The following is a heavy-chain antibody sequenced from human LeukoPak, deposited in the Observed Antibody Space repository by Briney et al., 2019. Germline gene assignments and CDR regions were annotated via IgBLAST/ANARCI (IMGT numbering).Heavy chain of an antibody. Sequence: KSSETLSLTCTVSGGSISSYYWSWIRQPPGKGLEWIGYIYYSGSTSYNPSLKSRVTISVDTSKNQFSLKLSSVTAADTAVYYCARGSLTGTTYYFDSWGQGTLVTVSS. CDR1: GGSISSYY. CDR3: ARGSLTGTTYYFDS. J-gene: IGHJ4*02. CDR2: IYYSGST. D-gene: IGHD1-20*01. V-gene: IGHV4-59*01.